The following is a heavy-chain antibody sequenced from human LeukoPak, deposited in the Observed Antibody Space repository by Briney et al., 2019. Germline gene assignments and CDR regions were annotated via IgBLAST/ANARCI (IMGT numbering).Heavy chain of an antibody. Sequence: ASVKVSCKASGYTFTSYAMNWVRQAPGQGLEWMGWINTNTGNPTYAQGFTGWFVFSLDTSVSTAYLQISSLKAEDTAVYYCARVWYYYDSSGLDYYGMDVWGQGTTVTVSS. V-gene: IGHV7-4-1*02. CDR2: INTNTGNP. J-gene: IGHJ6*02. CDR3: ARVWYYYDSSGLDYYGMDV. D-gene: IGHD3-22*01. CDR1: GYTFTSYA.